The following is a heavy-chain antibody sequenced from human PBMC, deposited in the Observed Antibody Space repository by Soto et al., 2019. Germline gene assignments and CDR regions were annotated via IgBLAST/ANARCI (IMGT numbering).Heavy chain of an antibody. J-gene: IGHJ4*02. V-gene: IGHV3-23*01. CDR3: AKDLSSGSYSGPNYYFDY. D-gene: IGHD3-10*01. CDR2: ISGSGGST. CDR1: GFTFSSYA. Sequence: GGSLRLSCAASGFTFSSYAMSWVRQAPGKGLEWVSAISGSGGSTYYADSVKGRFTISRDNSKNTLYLQMNSLRAEDTAVYYCAKDLSSGSYSGPNYYFDYWGQGTLVTSPQ.